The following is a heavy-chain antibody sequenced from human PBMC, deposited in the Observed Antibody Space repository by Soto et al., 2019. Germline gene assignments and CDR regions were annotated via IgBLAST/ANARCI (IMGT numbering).Heavy chain of an antibody. V-gene: IGHV3-48*02. CDR2: ISGGGDTI. CDR1: GFTLSDCG. D-gene: IGHD2-15*01. J-gene: IGHJ6*02. CDR3: ARCSRNSCYSYGVDV. Sequence: AGSLTPSCPLSGFTLSDCGMNWVRQTPGKGLEWVSYISGGGDTIYYADSVKGRFTISRDNAENSLFLRMSGLRDEDTAVYYCARCSRNSCYSYGVDVWGQGTTVTVSS.